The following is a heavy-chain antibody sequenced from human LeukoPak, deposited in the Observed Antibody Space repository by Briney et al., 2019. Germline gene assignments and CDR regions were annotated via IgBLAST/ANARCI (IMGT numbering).Heavy chain of an antibody. CDR2: ITSSSSDI. CDR3: ARDATMVPLYYYYYMDV. J-gene: IGHJ6*03. D-gene: IGHD3-10*01. V-gene: IGHV3-21*01. CDR1: EFVFSSHA. Sequence: GGSLRLSCVASEFVFSSHAMIWVRQAPGKGLEWISSITSSSSDIFYADSVRGRFTISRDNAKNSLYLQMNSLRAEDTAVYYCARDATMVPLYYYYYMDVWGKGTTVTVSS.